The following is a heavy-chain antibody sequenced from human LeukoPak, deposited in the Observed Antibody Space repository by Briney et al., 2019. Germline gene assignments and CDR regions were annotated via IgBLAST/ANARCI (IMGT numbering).Heavy chain of an antibody. V-gene: IGHV4-39*07. CDR3: ARGRLSLWSSTSSKGYFDY. CDR1: GGSISSSRYY. D-gene: IGHD2-2*01. Sequence: PSETLSLTCTVSGGSISSSRYYWGWIRQPPGKGLEWIGEINHSGSTNYNPSLKSRVTISVDTSKNQFSLKLSSVTAADTAVYYCARGRLSLWSSTSSKGYFDYWGQGTLVTVSS. CDR2: INHSGST. J-gene: IGHJ4*02.